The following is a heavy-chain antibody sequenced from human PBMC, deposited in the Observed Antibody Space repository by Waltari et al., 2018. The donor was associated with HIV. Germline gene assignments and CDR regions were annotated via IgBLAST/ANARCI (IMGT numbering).Heavy chain of an antibody. D-gene: IGHD2-21*02. CDR1: GGTFGSYA. CDR3: AREGGDYVSPLDF. Sequence: QVHLVQSGAEVKKPGSSVTVSCKASGGTFGSYAISWVRQAPGQGLEWMGRFIPTFGLTSYGQKLQGRVLITADTSTTTAYMELSNLKSDDTAVFYCAREGGDYVSPLDFWGQGTLVTVSS. V-gene: IGHV1-69*04. J-gene: IGHJ4*02. CDR2: FIPTFGLT.